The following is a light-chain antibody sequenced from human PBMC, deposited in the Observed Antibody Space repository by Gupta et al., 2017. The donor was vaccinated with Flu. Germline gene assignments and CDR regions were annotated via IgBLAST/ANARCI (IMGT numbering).Light chain of an antibody. CDR3: SAWASSLSAWV. J-gene: IGLJ3*02. V-gene: IGLV10-54*04. Sequence: NSNNVGNQEAAWLQQHQCHPPKLLSYRNNSRPSGISERFSASRSGNPASLTITGLQPEDEADYYCSAWASSLSAWVFGGGTKLTVL. CDR2: RNN. CDR1: SNNVGNQE.